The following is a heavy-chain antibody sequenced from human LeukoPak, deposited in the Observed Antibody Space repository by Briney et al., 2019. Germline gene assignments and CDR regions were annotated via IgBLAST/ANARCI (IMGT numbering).Heavy chain of an antibody. CDR2: ISSSSSTI. CDR3: ARGYTYSSSWYGTEGVYFDY. V-gene: IGHV3-48*01. D-gene: IGHD6-13*01. Sequence: GGSLRLSCAASGFTFSSYALNWVRQAPGKGLEWVSYISSSSSTIYYTDSVKGRFTISRDNAKNSLYLQMNSLRAEDTAVYYCARGYTYSSSWYGTEGVYFDYWGQGTLVTVSS. CDR1: GFTFSSYA. J-gene: IGHJ4*02.